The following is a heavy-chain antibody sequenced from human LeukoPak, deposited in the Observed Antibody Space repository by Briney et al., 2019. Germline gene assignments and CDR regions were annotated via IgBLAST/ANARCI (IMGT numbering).Heavy chain of an antibody. V-gene: IGHV3-7*01. CDR3: ARDGPYDAFDI. Sequence: GGSLRLSCAASGFTFSSYWMSWVSQAPGKGLEWVANIKQDGSEKYYVDSVKGRFTISRDNAKNSLYLQMNSLRAEDTAVYYCARDGPYDAFDIWGQGTMVTVSS. J-gene: IGHJ3*02. CDR2: IKQDGSEK. CDR1: GFTFSSYW.